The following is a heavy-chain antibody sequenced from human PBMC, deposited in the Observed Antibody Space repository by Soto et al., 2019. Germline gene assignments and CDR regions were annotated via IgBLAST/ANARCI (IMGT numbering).Heavy chain of an antibody. CDR1: GFTFSSYD. D-gene: IGHD1-26*01. CDR2: ISYDGSNK. CDR3: ARGGEWELREDNWFDP. V-gene: IGHV3-30-3*01. J-gene: IGHJ5*02. Sequence: GGSLRLSCAASGFTFSSYDMHWVRQAPGKGLEWVAVISYDGSNKYYADSVKGRFTISRDNSKNTLYLQMNSLRAEDTAVYYCARGGEWELREDNWFDPWGQGTLVTVSS.